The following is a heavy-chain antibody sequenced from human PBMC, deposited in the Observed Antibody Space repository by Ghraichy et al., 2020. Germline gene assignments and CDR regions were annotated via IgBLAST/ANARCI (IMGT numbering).Heavy chain of an antibody. CDR1: GFTFSSYG. CDR3: ARDNTGFPSYGMDV. D-gene: IGHD2-8*02. J-gene: IGHJ6*02. V-gene: IGHV3-33*01. CDR2: IWYDGSIK. Sequence: GESLNISCAASGFTFSSYGMHWVRQAPGKGLEWVAVIWYDGSIKYYADSVKGRFTISRDNSKNTLYLQMNSLRAEDTAVYYCARDNTGFPSYGMDVWGQGTTVTVSS.